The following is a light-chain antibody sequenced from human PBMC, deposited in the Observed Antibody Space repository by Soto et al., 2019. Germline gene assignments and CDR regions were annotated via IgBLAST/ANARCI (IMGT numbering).Light chain of an antibody. CDR3: SSKRGRNSYV. V-gene: IGLV2-8*01. CDR1: SSDVGAYNY. J-gene: IGLJ1*01. CDR2: EVS. Sequence: QSVLTQPPSAPGSPGQSVTIFCTGTSSDVGAYNYVSWYQQHPGKAPKLMIYEVSKRPSGVPDRFSGSKSGNTASLTVSGLQTEDEADYYCSSKRGRNSYVFGTGTKVTVL.